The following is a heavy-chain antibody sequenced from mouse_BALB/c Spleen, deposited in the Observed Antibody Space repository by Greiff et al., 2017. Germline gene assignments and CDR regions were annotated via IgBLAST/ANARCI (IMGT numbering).Heavy chain of an antibody. V-gene: IGHV2-9*02. Sequence: VKLMESGPGLVAPSQSLSITCTVSGFSLTSYGVHWVRQPPGKGLEWLGVIWAGGSTNYNSALMSRLSISKDNSKSQVFLKMNSLQTDDTAMYYCAGNYGNYGGAMDYWGQGTSVTVSS. CDR2: IWAGGST. D-gene: IGHD2-1*01. J-gene: IGHJ4*01. CDR3: AGNYGNYGGAMDY. CDR1: GFSLTSYG.